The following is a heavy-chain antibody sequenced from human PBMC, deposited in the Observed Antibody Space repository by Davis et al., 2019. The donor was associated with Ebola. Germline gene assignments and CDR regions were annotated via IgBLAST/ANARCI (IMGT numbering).Heavy chain of an antibody. CDR3: ARGGIQLWLDY. V-gene: IGHV1-18*04. D-gene: IGHD5-18*01. J-gene: IGHJ4*02. CDR2: ISAHSGNA. CDR1: GYSFTSYD. Sequence: ASVKVSCKASGYSFTSYDINWVRQAPGQGLEWMGWISAHSGNANYAQKVQGRVTMTTDTTTSTAYMELRSLRYDDTAVYYCARGGIQLWLDYWGQGTLVTVSS.